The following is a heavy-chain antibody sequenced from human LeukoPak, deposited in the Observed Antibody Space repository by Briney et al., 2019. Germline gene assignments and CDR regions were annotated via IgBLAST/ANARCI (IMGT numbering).Heavy chain of an antibody. J-gene: IGHJ4*02. CDR3: ARDHSDYVWGSSYDY. V-gene: IGHV3-21*01. Sequence: GGSLRLSCAASGFTFSSYSMNWVHQAPGKGLEWVSSISSSSSYIYYADSVKGRFTISRDNAKNSLYLQMNSLRAEDTAVYYCARDHSDYVWGSSYDYWGQGTLVTVSS. CDR1: GFTFSSYS. D-gene: IGHD3-16*01. CDR2: ISSSSSYI.